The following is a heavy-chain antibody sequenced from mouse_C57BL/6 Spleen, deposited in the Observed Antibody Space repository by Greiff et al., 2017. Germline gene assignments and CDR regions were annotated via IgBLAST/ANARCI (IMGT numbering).Heavy chain of an antibody. CDR2: INPSSGYT. CDR1: GYTFTCYT. V-gene: IGHV1-4*01. J-gene: IGHJ4*01. Sequence: VQLQQSGAELARPGASVKMSCKASGYTFTCYTMHWVKQRPGQGLEWIGYINPSSGYTKYNQKVKDKATLTADKSSSTAYMQLSSLTSEDSAVYYCASMVTTFYYAMDYWGQGTSVTVSS. CDR3: ASMVTTFYYAMDY. D-gene: IGHD2-2*01.